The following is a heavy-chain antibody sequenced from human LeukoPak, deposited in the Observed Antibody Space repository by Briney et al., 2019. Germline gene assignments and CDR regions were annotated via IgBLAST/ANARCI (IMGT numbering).Heavy chain of an antibody. D-gene: IGHD1-14*01. J-gene: IGHJ4*02. CDR2: INHSGST. CDR1: GGSFSGYY. Sequence: SETLSLTCAVYGGSFSGYYWSWIRQPPGKGLEWIGEINHSGSTNYNPSLKSRVTISVDTSKNQFSLKLSSVTAADTAVYYCARAGSGPTIDYWGQGTLVTVSS. V-gene: IGHV4-34*01. CDR3: ARAGSGPTIDY.